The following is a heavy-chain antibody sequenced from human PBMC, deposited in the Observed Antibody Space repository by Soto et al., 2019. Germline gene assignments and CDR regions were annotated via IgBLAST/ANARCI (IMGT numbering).Heavy chain of an antibody. Sequence: QVQLQESGPGLVKPSETLSLTCTVSGGSISSYYWSWIRQPPGKGLEWIGYIYYSGSTNYNPSLKSRVTISVDTSKNQFSLKLSSVTAADTAVYYCARGIAAAGYYYYYYYMDVWGKGTTVTVSS. J-gene: IGHJ6*03. V-gene: IGHV4-59*01. CDR1: GGSISSYY. CDR3: ARGIAAAGYYYYYYYMDV. D-gene: IGHD6-13*01. CDR2: IYYSGST.